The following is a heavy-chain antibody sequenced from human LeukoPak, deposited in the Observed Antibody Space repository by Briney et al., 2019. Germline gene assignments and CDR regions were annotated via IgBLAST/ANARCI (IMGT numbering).Heavy chain of an antibody. CDR3: ARGYDSSGYIYYYYYMDV. CDR1: GGSFSNYY. J-gene: IGHJ6*03. D-gene: IGHD3-22*01. Sequence: SETLSLTCAVYGGSFSNYYWSWIRQPPGKGLEWIGEINHSGSTNYNPSLKSRVTISVDTSKNQFSLKLSSVTAADTAVYYCARGYDSSGYIYYYYYMDVWGKGTTVTVSS. V-gene: IGHV4-34*01. CDR2: INHSGST.